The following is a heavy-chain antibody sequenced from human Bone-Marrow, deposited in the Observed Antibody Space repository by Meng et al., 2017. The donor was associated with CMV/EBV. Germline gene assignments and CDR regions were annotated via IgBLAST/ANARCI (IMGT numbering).Heavy chain of an antibody. D-gene: IGHD1-26*01. Sequence: SVKVSCKASGGTFSSYAISWVRQAPGQGLEWMGGIIPIFGTANYAQKFQGRVTMTRDTSISTAYMELSRLRSDDTAVYYCARTAGGSYYHFDYWGQGTLVTVSS. CDR1: GGTFSSYA. CDR2: IIPIFGTA. J-gene: IGHJ4*02. CDR3: ARTAGGSYYHFDY. V-gene: IGHV1-69*05.